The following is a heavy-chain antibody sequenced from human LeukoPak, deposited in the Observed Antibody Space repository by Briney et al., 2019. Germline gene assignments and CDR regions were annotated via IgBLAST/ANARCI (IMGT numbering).Heavy chain of an antibody. CDR2: IILIFGTA. V-gene: IGHV1-69*05. CDR1: GGTFSSYA. CDR3: ARGGMATIQGPLDY. J-gene: IGHJ4*02. Sequence: SVKVSCKASGGTFSSYAISWVRQAPGQGLEWMGRIILIFGTANYAQKFQGRVTITTDESTSTAYMELSSLRSEDTAVYYCARGGMATIQGPLDYWGQGTLVTVSS. D-gene: IGHD5-24*01.